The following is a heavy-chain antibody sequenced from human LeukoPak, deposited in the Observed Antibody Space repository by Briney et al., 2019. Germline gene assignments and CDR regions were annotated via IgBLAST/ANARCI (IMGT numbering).Heavy chain of an antibody. CDR2: IYHSGST. D-gene: IGHD6-13*01. CDR1: GYSISSGYY. Sequence: SETLSLTCTVSGYSISSGYYWGWIRQPPGKGLEWIGSIYHSGSTSYNPSLKSRVTISVDTSNNQFSLKLSSVTAADTAVYYCARVYSSSWYSYYFDHWGQGTLVTVSS. CDR3: ARVYSSSWYSYYFDH. V-gene: IGHV4-38-2*02. J-gene: IGHJ4*02.